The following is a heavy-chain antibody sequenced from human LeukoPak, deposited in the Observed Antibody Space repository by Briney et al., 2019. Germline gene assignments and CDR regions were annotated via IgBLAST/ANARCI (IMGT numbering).Heavy chain of an antibody. V-gene: IGHV4-4*09. D-gene: IGHD6-6*01. CDR1: GGSISSYY. CDR2: IYTSGST. CDR3: ARSIAAQDDAFDI. Sequence: SETLSLTCTASGGSISSYYWSWIRQPPGKGLEWIGYIYTSGSTNYNPSLKSRVTISVDTSKNQFSLKLSSVTAADTAVYYCARSIAAQDDAFDIWGQGTMVTVSS. J-gene: IGHJ3*02.